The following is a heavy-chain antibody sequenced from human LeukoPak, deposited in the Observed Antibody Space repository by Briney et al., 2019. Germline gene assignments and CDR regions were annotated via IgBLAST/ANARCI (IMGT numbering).Heavy chain of an antibody. V-gene: IGHV3-48*03. Sequence: GGSLRLSCAASGFTFSSYEMNWVRQAPGKGMEWVSYMSSSRSTIYYSDSVKGRFTISRENAKNSLYLQMNSLRAEDTAVYYCARDHPGLDYWGQGTLVTVSS. CDR3: ARDHPGLDY. CDR2: MSSSRSTI. CDR1: GFTFSSYE. J-gene: IGHJ4*02.